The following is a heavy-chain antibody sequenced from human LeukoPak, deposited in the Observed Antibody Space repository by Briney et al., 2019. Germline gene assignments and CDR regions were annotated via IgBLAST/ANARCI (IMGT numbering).Heavy chain of an antibody. CDR3: ARGGYSYGSGLYYYMDV. CDR1: GYTFTSFG. V-gene: IGHV1-18*01. Sequence: ASVKVSCKASGYTFTSFGINWVRQAPGQGLEWMGRISAYNGNTNYAQKFQGSVTMTTDTSTTTAYMELRSLRSDDTAVYYCARGGYSYGSGLYYYMDVWGKGTTVTVSS. CDR2: ISAYNGNT. D-gene: IGHD5-18*01. J-gene: IGHJ6*03.